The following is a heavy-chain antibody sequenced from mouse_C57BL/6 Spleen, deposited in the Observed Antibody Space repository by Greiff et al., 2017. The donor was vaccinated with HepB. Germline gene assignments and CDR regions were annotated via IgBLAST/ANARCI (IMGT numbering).Heavy chain of an antibody. CDR3: AREGYVVMVTTRFAY. D-gene: IGHD2-2*01. CDR2: IDPSDSYT. Sequence: QVQLQQPGAELVRPGTSVKLSCKASGYTFTSYWMHWVKQRPGQGLEWIGVIDPSDSYTNYNQKFKGKATLTVDTSSSTAYMQLSSLTSEDSAVYYCAREGYVVMVTTRFAYWGQGTLVTVSA. V-gene: IGHV1-59*01. J-gene: IGHJ3*01. CDR1: GYTFTSYW.